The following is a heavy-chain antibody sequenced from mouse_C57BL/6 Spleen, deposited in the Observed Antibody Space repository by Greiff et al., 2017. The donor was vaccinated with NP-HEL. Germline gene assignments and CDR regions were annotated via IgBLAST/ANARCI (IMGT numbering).Heavy chain of an antibody. CDR1: GYTFTSYG. CDR3: ARPRDYYGSVYYAMDY. J-gene: IGHJ4*01. V-gene: IGHV1-81*01. D-gene: IGHD1-1*01. Sequence: VQLQQSGAELARPGASVKLSCKASGYTFTSYGISWVKQRTGQGLEWIGEIYPRSGNTYYNEKFKGTATLTADKSSSTAYMELRSLTSEDSAVYFCARPRDYYGSVYYAMDYWGQGTSVTVSS. CDR2: IYPRSGNT.